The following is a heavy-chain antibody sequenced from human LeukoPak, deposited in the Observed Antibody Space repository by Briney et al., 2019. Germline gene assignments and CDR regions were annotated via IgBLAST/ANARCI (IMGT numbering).Heavy chain of an antibody. CDR2: INHSGST. D-gene: IGHD2-2*01. CDR3: ATLPAATPNWLDP. V-gene: IGHV4-34*01. J-gene: IGHJ5*02. Sequence: SETLSLTCAVYGGSFSGYYWSWIRQPPGKGLEWIGEINHSGSTNYNPSLKSRVTISVDTSKNQFSLKLSSVTAADTAVYYCATLPAATPNWLDPWGQGTLVTVSS. CDR1: GGSFSGYY.